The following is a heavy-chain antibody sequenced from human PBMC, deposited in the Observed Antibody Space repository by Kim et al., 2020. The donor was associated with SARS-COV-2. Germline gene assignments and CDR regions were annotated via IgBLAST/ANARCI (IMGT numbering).Heavy chain of an antibody. CDR3: VRAGKMVWGEDYYYYYG. V-gene: IGHV3-11*01. Sequence: GGTLRLSCAASGFTFSDYYMSWILQAPGKGLEWVSYISSSGSTIYYADPVKGRFTIFSDYAKNSLLMQMNSMRAEDTVEFCFVRAGKMVWGEDYYYYYG. CDR1: GFTFSDYY. D-gene: IGHD3-10*01. J-gene: IGHJ6*01. CDR2: ISSSGSTI.